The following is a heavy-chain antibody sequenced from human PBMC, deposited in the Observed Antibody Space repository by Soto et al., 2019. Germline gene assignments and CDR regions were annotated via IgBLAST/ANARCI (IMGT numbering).Heavy chain of an antibody. CDR3: ARVIPGPEAGLAP. CDR1: GNTFTNFG. J-gene: IGHJ5*02. CDR2: ISAYTDDP. Sequence: QGQLVQSGAEVKKPGASVKVSCTASGNTFTNFGVTWVRQAPGQGLEWMGWISAYTDDPNYAQKFQGRVTMTIDTSRGKAYLDLRSLTPDGTAVYYGARVIPGPEAGLAPWGQGTRVTVSS. D-gene: IGHD2-2*01. V-gene: IGHV1-18*01.